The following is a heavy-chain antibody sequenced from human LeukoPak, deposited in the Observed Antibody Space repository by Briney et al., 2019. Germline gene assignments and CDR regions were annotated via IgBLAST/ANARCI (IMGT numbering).Heavy chain of an antibody. D-gene: IGHD3-10*01. V-gene: IGHV4-39*07. CDR2: IYYSGST. CDR3: ARSRRFRKVRGVKTQNSNWFDP. CDR1: GGSISSSSYY. Sequence: PSETLSLTCTVSGGSISSSSYYWGWIRQPPGKGLEWIGSIYYSGSTYYNPSLKSRVTISVDTSKNQFSLKLSSVTAADTAVYYCARSRRFRKVRGVKTQNSNWFDPWGQGTLVTVSS. J-gene: IGHJ5*02.